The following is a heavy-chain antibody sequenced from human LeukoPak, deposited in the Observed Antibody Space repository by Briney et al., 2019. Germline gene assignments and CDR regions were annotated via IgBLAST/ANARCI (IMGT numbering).Heavy chain of an antibody. CDR1: GFTFSSYG. V-gene: IGHV3-30*18. D-gene: IGHD2-15*01. Sequence: GGSLRLSCAASGFTFSSYGMHWVRQAPGKGLEWVAVISYDGSNKYYADSVKGRFTISRDNSKNTLYLQMNSLRAEDTAVYYCAKETYCSGGRCYPHYYYYGMDVWGQGTTVTVSS. CDR3: AKETYCSGGRCYPHYYYYGMDV. J-gene: IGHJ6*02. CDR2: ISYDGSNK.